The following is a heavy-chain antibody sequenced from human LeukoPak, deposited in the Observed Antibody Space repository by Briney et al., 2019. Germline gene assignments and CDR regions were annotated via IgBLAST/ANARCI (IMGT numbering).Heavy chain of an antibody. J-gene: IGHJ6*03. CDR1: GGSISSGSYY. V-gene: IGHV4-61*02. D-gene: IGHD2-2*01. Sequence: SQTLSLTCTVSGGSISSGSYYWSWIRQPAGKGLEWIGRIYTSGSTNYNPSLKSRVTISVDTSKNQFSLKLSSVTAADTAVYYCARDLRDIVVVPAATRYYYYMDVWGKGTTVTVSS. CDR3: ARDLRDIVVVPAATRYYYYMDV. CDR2: IYTSGST.